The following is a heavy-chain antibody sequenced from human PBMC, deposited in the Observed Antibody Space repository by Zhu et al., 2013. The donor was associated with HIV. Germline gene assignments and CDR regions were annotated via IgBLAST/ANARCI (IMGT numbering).Heavy chain of an antibody. CDR1: GYTFTGYY. J-gene: IGHJ3*02. V-gene: IGHV1-46*01. Sequence: QVQLVQSGAEVKKPGASVKVSCKASGYTFTGYYMHWVRQAPGQGLEWMGVINPGGGSTTYAQKFQGRLTMTRDTSTSTVYMELSRLRSDDTAVYYCARGRGPYDAFDIWGQGTMVSVSS. CDR2: INPGGGST. CDR3: ARGRGPYDAFDI.